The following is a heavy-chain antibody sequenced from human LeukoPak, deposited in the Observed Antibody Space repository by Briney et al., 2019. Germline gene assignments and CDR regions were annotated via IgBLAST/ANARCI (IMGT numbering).Heavy chain of an antibody. CDR3: ARDIGLPGLNYYYGMDV. V-gene: IGHV3-21*01. D-gene: IGHD1-14*01. CDR2: ISSSSSYI. Sequence: GGSLRLSCAASGFTFSSYSMNWVRQAPGKGLEWVSSISSSSSYIYYADSVKGRFTIFRDNAKNSLYLQMNSLRAEDTAVYYCARDIGLPGLNYYYGMDVWGQGTTVTVSS. J-gene: IGHJ6*02. CDR1: GFTFSSYS.